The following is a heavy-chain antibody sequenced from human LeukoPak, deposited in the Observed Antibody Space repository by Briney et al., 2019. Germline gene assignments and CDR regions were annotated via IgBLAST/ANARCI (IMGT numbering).Heavy chain of an antibody. CDR1: GFTFSSYW. J-gene: IGHJ4*02. CDR3: ARSPGGYCSSTSCFHFDY. V-gene: IGHV3-74*01. D-gene: IGHD2-2*03. CDR2: INSDGSST. Sequence: GGSLRLSCAASGFTFSSYWMHWVRQAPGKGLVWVSRINSDGSSTSYADSVKGRFTISRDNAKNMLYLQMNSLRAEDTAVYYCARSPGGYCSSTSCFHFDYWGQGTLVTVSS.